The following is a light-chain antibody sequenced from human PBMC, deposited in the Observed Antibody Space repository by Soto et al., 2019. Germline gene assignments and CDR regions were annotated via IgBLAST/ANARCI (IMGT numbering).Light chain of an antibody. CDR1: QTISNW. Sequence: DIQMSQSPSTLSASLGDRVTITCRASQTISNWLAWYQQKPGKAPKLLIYDASSLESGVPSRFSGSGSGTEFTLTISSLQPDDFATYYCQQYNSWWTFGQGTKV. J-gene: IGKJ1*01. V-gene: IGKV1-5*01. CDR2: DAS. CDR3: QQYNSWWT.